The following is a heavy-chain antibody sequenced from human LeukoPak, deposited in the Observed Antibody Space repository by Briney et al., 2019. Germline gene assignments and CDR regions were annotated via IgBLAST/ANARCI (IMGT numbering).Heavy chain of an antibody. Sequence: VASVKVSCKASGGTFSSYAISWMRQAPGQGLEWMGGIIPIFGTANYAQKFQGRVTITADESTSTAYMELSSLRSEDTAVYYCARDLYCSGGSCFTLDYWGQGTLVTVSS. CDR1: GGTFSSYA. CDR3: ARDLYCSGGSCFTLDY. D-gene: IGHD2-15*01. V-gene: IGHV1-69*01. CDR2: IIPIFGTA. J-gene: IGHJ4*02.